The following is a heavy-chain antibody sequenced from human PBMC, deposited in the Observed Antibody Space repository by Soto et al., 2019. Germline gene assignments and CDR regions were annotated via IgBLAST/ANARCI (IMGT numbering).Heavy chain of an antibody. V-gene: IGHV3-30-3*01. J-gene: IGHJ4*02. CDR1: GFTFSSYT. CDR2: ISYDGSNK. CDR3: ARDIRLEGGSLNDY. Sequence: GGSLRLSCAASGFTFSSYTMHWVRQAPGKELEWVSVISYDGSNKYYADSVKGRFTISRDNSKNTLYLQMNSLRAEDTAVYYCARDIRLEGGSLNDYWGQGTLVTVSS. D-gene: IGHD3-16*01.